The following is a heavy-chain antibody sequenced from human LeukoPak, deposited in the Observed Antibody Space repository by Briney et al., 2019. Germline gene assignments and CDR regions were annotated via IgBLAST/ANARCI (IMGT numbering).Heavy chain of an antibody. V-gene: IGHV3-49*03. D-gene: IGHD4-23*01. J-gene: IGHJ4*02. CDR1: GFTFGDYA. CDR3: TRTTTVVTGPFDY. Sequence: PGGSLRLSCTASGFTFGDYAMSWFRQAPGKGLEWVGFIRSKAYGGTTEYAASVKGRFTISRDDSKSIAYLQMNSLKTEDTAVYYCTRTTTVVTGPFDYWGQGTLVTVSS. CDR2: IRSKAYGGTT.